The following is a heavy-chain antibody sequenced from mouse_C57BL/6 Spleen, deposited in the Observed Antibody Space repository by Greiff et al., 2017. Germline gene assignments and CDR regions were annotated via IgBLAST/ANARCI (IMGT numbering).Heavy chain of an antibody. V-gene: IGHV1-52*01. CDR2: IDPSDSET. Sequence: VQLQQPGAELVRPGSSVKLSCKASGYTFTSYWMHWVKQRPIQGLEWIGNIDPSDSETHYNQKFKDKATLTVDKSSSTAYMQLSSLTSEDSAVYYCARGDYGSRFDYWGQGTTLTVSS. CDR1: GYTFTSYW. J-gene: IGHJ2*01. CDR3: ARGDYGSRFDY. D-gene: IGHD1-1*01.